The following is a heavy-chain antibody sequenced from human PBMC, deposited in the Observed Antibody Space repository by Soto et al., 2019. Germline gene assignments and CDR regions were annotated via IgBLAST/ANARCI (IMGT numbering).Heavy chain of an antibody. V-gene: IGHV4-34*01. CDR1: GGSFSGYY. CDR2: INHSGST. CDR3: ARGRRWPAHYYYGMDV. D-gene: IGHD2-15*01. J-gene: IGHJ6*02. Sequence: SETLSLTCAVYGGSFSGYYWSWIRQPPGKGLEWIGEINHSGSTNYNPSLKSRVTISVDTSKNQFSLKLSSVTAADTAVYYCARGRRWPAHYYYGMDVWGQGTTVTVSS.